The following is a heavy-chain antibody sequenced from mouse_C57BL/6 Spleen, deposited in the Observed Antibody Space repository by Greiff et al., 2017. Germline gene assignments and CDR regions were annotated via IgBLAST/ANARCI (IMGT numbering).Heavy chain of an antibody. CDR1: GYTFTDYY. CDR3: ARSSTVVAHGYFDV. D-gene: IGHD1-1*01. V-gene: IGHV1-19*01. CDR2: INPYNGGT. Sequence: EVQLQQSGPVLVKPGASVKMSCKASGYTFTDYYMNWVKQSHGKSLEWIGVINPYNGGTSYNQKFKGKATLTVDKSSSTAYMELNSLTSEDSAVYYCARSSTVVAHGYFDVWGTGTTVTVSS. J-gene: IGHJ1*03.